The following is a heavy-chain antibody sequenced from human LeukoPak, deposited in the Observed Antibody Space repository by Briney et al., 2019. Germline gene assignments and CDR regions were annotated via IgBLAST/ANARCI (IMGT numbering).Heavy chain of an antibody. CDR3: ARRPRWLQSNFDY. Sequence: ASVKVSCKASGYTFTGYYMHWVRQAPGQGLEWMGWINPNSGGTNYAQKFQGRVTMTRDTSISTAYMELSRLRSDDTAVYYCARRPRWLQSNFDYWGQGTLVTVSS. CDR1: GYTFTGYY. CDR2: INPNSGGT. D-gene: IGHD5-12*01. V-gene: IGHV1-2*02. J-gene: IGHJ4*02.